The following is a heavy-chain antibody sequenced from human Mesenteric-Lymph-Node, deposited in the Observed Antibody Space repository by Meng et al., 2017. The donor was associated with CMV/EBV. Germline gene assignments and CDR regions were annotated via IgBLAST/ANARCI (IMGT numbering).Heavy chain of an antibody. CDR3: AKSGTRYCSITSCSNWFDP. V-gene: IGHV3-23*03. CDR2: IYSGASST. CDR1: GFTFSDYA. D-gene: IGHD2-2*01. J-gene: IGHJ5*02. Sequence: ETLSLTCAASGFTFSDYAMSWVRQAPGKGLEWVSLIYSGASSTYYADSVKGRFTISRDNSKNTLYLQMNSLRAEDTAVYYCAKSGTRYCSITSCSNWFDPWGQGTLVTVSS.